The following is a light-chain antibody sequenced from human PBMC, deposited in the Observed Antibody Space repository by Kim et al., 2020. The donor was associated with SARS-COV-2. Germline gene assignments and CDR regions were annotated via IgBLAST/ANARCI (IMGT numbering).Light chain of an antibody. J-gene: IGLJ3*02. CDR1: SLRKCY. V-gene: IGLV3-19*01. CDR3: SSRDSSGDHVV. Sequence: SSELTQDPAVSLALVQTVRLTCQGDSLRKCYATWYQQRPGQAPTLVLYGKYDRPSGIPDRFSGSASGNTASLTITGAQAEDEGDYYCSSRDSSGDHVVFGGGTKLTVL. CDR2: GKY.